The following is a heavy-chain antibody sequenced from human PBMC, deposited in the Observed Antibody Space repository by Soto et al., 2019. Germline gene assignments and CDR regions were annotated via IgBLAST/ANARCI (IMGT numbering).Heavy chain of an antibody. CDR1: GTTFSNFA. CDR3: VRGPDYEGYFDY. J-gene: IGHJ4*02. D-gene: IGHD3-22*01. Sequence: GASVKVSCKASGTTFSNFAIGWVRQAPGQGLEWMGGIILPFGTPNYAQKFQGRVTISADESMTTVYMELRGLQSGDTAVYYCVRGPDYEGYFDYWGQGTLVTVS. CDR2: IILPFGTP. V-gene: IGHV1-69*13.